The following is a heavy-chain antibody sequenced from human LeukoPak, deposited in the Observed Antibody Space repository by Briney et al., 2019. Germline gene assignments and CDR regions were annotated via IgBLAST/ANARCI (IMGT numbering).Heavy chain of an antibody. CDR1: GGSISSYY. J-gene: IGHJ3*02. CDR2: IDYSGST. Sequence: SETLSLTCTVSGGSISSYYWSWIRQPPGKGLEWIGYIDYSGSTNYNPSLKSRVTISVDTSKNQFSLKLSSVTAADTAVYYCARDDAAVDAFDIWGQGTMVTVSS. V-gene: IGHV4-59*01. D-gene: IGHD6-25*01. CDR3: ARDDAAVDAFDI.